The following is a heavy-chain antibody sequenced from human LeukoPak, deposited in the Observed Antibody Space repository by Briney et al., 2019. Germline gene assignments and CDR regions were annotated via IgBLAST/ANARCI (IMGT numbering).Heavy chain of an antibody. Sequence: ASVKVSCKASGYTFTSYGISWVRQAPGQGLEWMGWISAYNGNTTYAQKIQGRVTMTTDTSTSTAYMELRSLRSDDTAVYYCARSSSGYDSADYYYYYYMDVWGKGTTVTVSS. V-gene: IGHV1-18*01. CDR3: ARSSSGYDSADYYYYYYMDV. D-gene: IGHD5-12*01. CDR2: ISAYNGNT. J-gene: IGHJ6*03. CDR1: GYTFTSYG.